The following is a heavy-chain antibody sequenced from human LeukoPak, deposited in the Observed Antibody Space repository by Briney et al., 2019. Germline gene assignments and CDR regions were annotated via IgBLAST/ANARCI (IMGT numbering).Heavy chain of an antibody. CDR2: IGSDGDT. V-gene: IGHV3-13*01. CDR3: ARSTMGVTTSPFYFDY. CDR1: GFTFSSYD. J-gene: IGHJ4*02. D-gene: IGHD4-17*01. Sequence: GGSLRLSCVASGFTFSSYDMHWVRQAPGKGLEWVSGIGSDGDTYYPGSVKGRFTISRENAKNSLYLQMNSLRAGDTAVYHCARSTMGVTTSPFYFDYWGQGTLVTVSP.